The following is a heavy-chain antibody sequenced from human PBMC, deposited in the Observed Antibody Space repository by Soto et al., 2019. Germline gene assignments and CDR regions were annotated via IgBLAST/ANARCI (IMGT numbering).Heavy chain of an antibody. V-gene: IGHV1-69*13. Sequence: SVKVSCKASGGTFSSYAISWVRQAPGQGLEWMGGIIPIFGTANYAQKFQGRVTITADESTSTAYMELSSLRSEDTAVYYCAREYSSSLGYCYGMDVWGQGTTVTVSS. J-gene: IGHJ6*02. CDR2: IIPIFGTA. D-gene: IGHD6-13*01. CDR3: AREYSSSLGYCYGMDV. CDR1: GGTFSSYA.